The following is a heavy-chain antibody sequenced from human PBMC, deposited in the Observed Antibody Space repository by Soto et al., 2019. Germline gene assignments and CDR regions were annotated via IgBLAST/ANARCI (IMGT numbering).Heavy chain of an antibody. V-gene: IGHV1-69*02. CDR2: VIPILGIA. J-gene: IGHJ5*02. CDR3: TKPRSSLQWPPFDP. CDR1: GGTSSRYT. D-gene: IGHD6-19*01. Sequence: PAKASCKASGGTSSRYTRSWAQQDPRQRLEWMGRVIPILGIANYAQKFQGRVTITADKSTSTAYMELSSLRPDDTAVYYCTKPRSSLQWPPFDPWGHGTQVTVSX.